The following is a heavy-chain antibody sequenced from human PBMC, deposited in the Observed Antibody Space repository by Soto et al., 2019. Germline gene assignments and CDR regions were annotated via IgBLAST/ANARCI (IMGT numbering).Heavy chain of an antibody. D-gene: IGHD3-22*01. Sequence: ASVKVSCKVSGYTLTELPMHWVRQAPGKGLEWMGGFDPEDGETIYAQKFQGRVTMTEDTSTDTAYMELSSLRSEDTAVYYCATPFYHDSSGYSHFDYWGQGTLVTVSS. CDR3: ATPFYHDSSGYSHFDY. J-gene: IGHJ4*02. CDR1: GYTLTELP. V-gene: IGHV1-24*01. CDR2: FDPEDGET.